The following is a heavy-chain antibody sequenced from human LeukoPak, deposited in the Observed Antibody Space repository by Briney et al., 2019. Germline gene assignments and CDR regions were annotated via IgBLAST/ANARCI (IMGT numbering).Heavy chain of an antibody. Sequence: SETLSLTCTASGGSISTYYWSWIRQPPGKGLEWIAYIYNSGSTNSNPSLKSRVTISVDTSKNQFSLRLSSVTAADTAVYYCARIYYDSGAYYRRAFDIWGQGTMVSVSS. V-gene: IGHV4-59*01. D-gene: IGHD3-22*01. CDR1: GGSISTYY. CDR2: IYNSGST. CDR3: ARIYYDSGAYYRRAFDI. J-gene: IGHJ3*02.